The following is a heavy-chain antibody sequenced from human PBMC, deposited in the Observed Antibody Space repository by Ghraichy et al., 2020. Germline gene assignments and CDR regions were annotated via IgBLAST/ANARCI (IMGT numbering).Heavy chain of an antibody. CDR1: GGSFSRYT. CDR2: IIPAFHTP. J-gene: IGHJ5*02. Sequence: SVKVSCKASGGSFSRYTISWVRQAPGQGLEWMGSIIPAFHTPDYAQKFQGRVTITADESTSTAYMELSSMRSEDTAVYYCARDKGSSYYDSTGYYYPFDPWGQGTLVTVSS. CDR3: ARDKGSSYYDSTGYYYPFDP. D-gene: IGHD3-22*01. V-gene: IGHV1-69*13.